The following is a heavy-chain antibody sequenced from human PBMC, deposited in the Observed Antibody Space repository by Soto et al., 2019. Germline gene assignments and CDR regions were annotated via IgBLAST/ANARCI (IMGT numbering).Heavy chain of an antibody. J-gene: IGHJ4*02. Sequence: QLQLQESGPGLVKPSETLSLTCTVSGGSISSSSYYWGWIRQPPGKGLEWIGSIYYSGSTYYNPSLKSRVTISVDTSKNQFSLKLSSVTAADTAVYYCASYPMATINVYFDYWGQGTLVTVSS. D-gene: IGHD5-12*01. V-gene: IGHV4-39*01. CDR1: GGSISSSSYY. CDR2: IYYSGST. CDR3: ASYPMATINVYFDY.